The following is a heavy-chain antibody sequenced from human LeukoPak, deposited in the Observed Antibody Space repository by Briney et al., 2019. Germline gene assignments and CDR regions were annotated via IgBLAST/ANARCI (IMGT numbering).Heavy chain of an antibody. V-gene: IGHV3-23*01. Sequence: GGSLRLSCAASGFTFSSYAMSWVRQAPGKGLEWVSGLSGSGGSAYYADSVKGRFTISRDNSKNTLYLQMNTLRVEDTAIYYCARVFHDYYFDYWGQGTLVTVSS. CDR3: ARVFHDYYFDY. CDR1: GFTFSSYA. J-gene: IGHJ4*02. CDR2: LSGSGGSA. D-gene: IGHD3-3*01.